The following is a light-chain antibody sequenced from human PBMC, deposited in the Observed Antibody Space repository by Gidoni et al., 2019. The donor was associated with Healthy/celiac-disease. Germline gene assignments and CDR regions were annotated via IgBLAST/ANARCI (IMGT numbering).Light chain of an antibody. CDR1: QSVSSY. J-gene: IGKJ4*01. CDR3: QPRSNWPLT. V-gene: IGKV3-11*01. CDR2: DAS. Sequence: EIVLTQSPATLSSSPGERASLSCRASQSVSSYLAWYQQKPGQAPRLLIYDASNRATGIPARFSGSGSGTDFTLTISSLEPEDFAVYYCQPRSNWPLTFGGGTKVEIK.